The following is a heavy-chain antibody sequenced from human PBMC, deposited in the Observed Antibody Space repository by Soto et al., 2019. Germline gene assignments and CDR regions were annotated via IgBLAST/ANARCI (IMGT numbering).Heavy chain of an antibody. Sequence: TSETLSLTCTVSGGSISGSSYYWGWIRQPPGKGLEWIGSIYYSGSTYYNPSLKSRVTISVDTSKNQFSLKLSSVTAADTAVYYCAGLNWNGNWFDPWGQGTLVTVSS. D-gene: IGHD1-1*01. CDR2: IYYSGST. CDR3: AGLNWNGNWFDP. CDR1: GGSISGSSYY. V-gene: IGHV4-39*01. J-gene: IGHJ5*02.